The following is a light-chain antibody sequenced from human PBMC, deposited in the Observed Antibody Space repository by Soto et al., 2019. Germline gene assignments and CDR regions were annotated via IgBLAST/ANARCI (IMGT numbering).Light chain of an antibody. J-gene: IGLJ3*02. CDR2: EVS. Sequence: QSVLTQPASVSGSPGQSVTISCTGTSSDVGGYDYVSWYQHYPGKAPKLMIYEVSNRPLGVSNRFSGSKSGNTASLTISGVQAEDEADYYCTSYRSSNTWVFGGGTKLTVL. CDR3: TSYRSSNTWV. V-gene: IGLV2-14*01. CDR1: SSDVGGYDY.